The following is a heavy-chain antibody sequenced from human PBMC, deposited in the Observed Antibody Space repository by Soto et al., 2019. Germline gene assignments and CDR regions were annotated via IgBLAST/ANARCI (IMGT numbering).Heavy chain of an antibody. CDR2: INSDGST. CDR1: GFLVNSAY. CDR3: ARSGYSFAWGY. J-gene: IGHJ4*02. D-gene: IGHD5-18*01. V-gene: IGHV3-53*01. Sequence: EVQLVESGGGLIPPGGSLRLSCAAPGFLVNSAYMTWVRQAPGKGLEWLSMINSDGSTLYAESVKGRFTISRDNSKNRPDLQMNSLRAEDTAMYYCARSGYSFAWGYWGQGTLVIVTS.